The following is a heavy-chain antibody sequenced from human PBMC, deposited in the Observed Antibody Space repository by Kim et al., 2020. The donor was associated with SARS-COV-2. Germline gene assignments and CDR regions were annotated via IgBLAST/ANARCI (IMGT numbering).Heavy chain of an antibody. CDR2: IHPGGSST. J-gene: IGHJ4*02. D-gene: IGHD3-10*01. CDR3: AGTYHYGSGSYYTYDY. V-gene: IGHV3-23*03. Sequence: GGSLRLSCAASGFTFSSYAMSWVRQAPGKGLEWVSVIHPGGSSTYYADSVKGRFTISRDNSKNTLYLQMNSLRADDTAVYYCAGTYHYGSGSYYTYDYWGQGTLVTVSS. CDR1: GFTFSSYA.